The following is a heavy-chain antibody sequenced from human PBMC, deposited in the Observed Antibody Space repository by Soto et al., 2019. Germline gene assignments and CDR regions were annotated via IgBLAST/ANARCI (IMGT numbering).Heavy chain of an antibody. D-gene: IGHD3-3*01. J-gene: IGHJ6*02. V-gene: IGHV1-58*01. CDR1: GLTFSSSA. Sequence: QMQLVQSGPEVKKPGTSVKLSCKASGLTFSSSAVQWVRQSRGQRLEWIGWIVAGSGDTKYAQRFHERVPFSRDMSKDTAYMELSSLRADDTGVYYCAARSDFRFYYSDMDVWGQGTTVTVSS. CDR2: IVAGSGDT. CDR3: AARSDFRFYYSDMDV.